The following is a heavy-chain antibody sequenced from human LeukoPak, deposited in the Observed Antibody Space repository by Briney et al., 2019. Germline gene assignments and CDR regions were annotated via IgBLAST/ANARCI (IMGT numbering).Heavy chain of an antibody. J-gene: IGHJ4*02. CDR3: ARHSYDYVWGSYRYSGTSGYFDY. V-gene: IGHV4-34*01. CDR2: INHSGST. Sequence: KPSQSLSLTCAVYGGSFSSYYWSWIRQPPGKGLEWIGEINHSGSTNYNPSLKRRVTISVDTSKNQFSLKLSSVPASDTAVYYCARHSYDYVWGSYRYSGTSGYFDYWGQGTLVTVSS. CDR1: GGSFSSYY. D-gene: IGHD3-16*02.